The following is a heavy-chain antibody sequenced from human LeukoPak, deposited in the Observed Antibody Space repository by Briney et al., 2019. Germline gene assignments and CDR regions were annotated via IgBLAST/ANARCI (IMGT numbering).Heavy chain of an antibody. D-gene: IGHD4-17*01. J-gene: IGHJ4*02. CDR2: VHYSGTA. CDR3: ARGYGDFRVEGRYFHS. V-gene: IGHV4-59*01. CDR1: GGTITNYD. Sequence: SESLSLTCTVSGGTITNYDLSWVRQPPGEGLEFIGHVHYSGTANYNPSLRSRVAISIDTSKKHFFLKLKSVTAADTAVYYCARGYGDFRVEGRYFHSWGQGTLVTVSS.